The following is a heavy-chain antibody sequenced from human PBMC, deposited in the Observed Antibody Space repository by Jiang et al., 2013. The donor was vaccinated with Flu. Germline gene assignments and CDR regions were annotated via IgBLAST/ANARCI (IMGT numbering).Heavy chain of an antibody. D-gene: IGHD5-18*01. J-gene: IGHJ4*02. CDR2: IYHTESS. V-gene: IGHV4-39*07. Sequence: LLKPSETLSLSCTVSGGSISSNGYYWGWVRQPPGKGLEWIGSIYHTESSYYNPSLKSRVTISVDTSTNQFSLKLTSVTAADTAVYYCARHRGYNYGHLDYWGQGTLVTVS. CDR1: GGSISSNGYY. CDR3: ARHRGYNYGHLDY.